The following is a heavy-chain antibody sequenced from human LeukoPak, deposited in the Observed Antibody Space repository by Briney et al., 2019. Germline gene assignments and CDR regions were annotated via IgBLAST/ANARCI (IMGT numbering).Heavy chain of an antibody. CDR1: GFTFSSYA. V-gene: IGHV3-23*01. J-gene: IGHJ4*02. Sequence: PGWSLRLSCAASGFTFSSYAMSWVRQAPGKGLEWVSAISGSGGSTYYADSVKGRFTISRDNSKNTLYLQMNSLRAEDTAVYYCAKSQLLWFGEDFDYWGQGTLVTVSS. D-gene: IGHD3-10*01. CDR3: AKSQLLWFGEDFDY. CDR2: ISGSGGST.